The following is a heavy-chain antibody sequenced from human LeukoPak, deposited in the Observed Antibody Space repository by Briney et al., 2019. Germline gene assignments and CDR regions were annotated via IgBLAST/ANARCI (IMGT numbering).Heavy chain of an antibody. D-gene: IGHD2-2*01. J-gene: IGHJ5*02. V-gene: IGHV6-1*01. CDR2: TYYRSKWYN. Sequence: SQTLSLTVAISGNSVSGNSAAGNWIRQSPSRGLEWLGRTYYRSKWYNDYAVSVKSRITINPDTSKNQFSLQLNSVTPEDTAVYYCARDGPYCSSTSCPFDPWGQGTLVTVSS. CDR1: GNSVSGNSAA. CDR3: ARDGPYCSSTSCPFDP.